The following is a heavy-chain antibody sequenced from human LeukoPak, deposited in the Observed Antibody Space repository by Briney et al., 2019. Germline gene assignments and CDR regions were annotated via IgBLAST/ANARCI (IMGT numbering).Heavy chain of an antibody. D-gene: IGHD4-11*01. Sequence: SETLSLTCTVSGGSISSYYWSWIRQPAGKGLEWIGRIYTSGSTNYNPSLKSRVTMSVDTSKNQFSLKLSSVTAADTAVYYCARVVLGYSNSPYYFDYWGQGTLVTVSS. CDR1: GGSISSYY. V-gene: IGHV4-4*07. CDR2: IYTSGST. J-gene: IGHJ4*02. CDR3: ARVVLGYSNSPYYFDY.